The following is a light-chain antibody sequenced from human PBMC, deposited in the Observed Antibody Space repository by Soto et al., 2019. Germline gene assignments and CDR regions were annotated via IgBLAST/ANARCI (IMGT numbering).Light chain of an antibody. J-gene: IGKJ1*01. V-gene: IGKV1-5*03. CDR3: QEFHSSSRT. CDR2: SAS. CDR1: RNIDSW. Sequence: DIRMTQSPSTLSASLGDRVTISCRASRNIDSWLAWYQQRPGGIPQLLIYSASNLQNGVPSRFSGSGSGTDFTLTINGLQPDDFATSYCQEFHSSSRTFGQGTRVDMK.